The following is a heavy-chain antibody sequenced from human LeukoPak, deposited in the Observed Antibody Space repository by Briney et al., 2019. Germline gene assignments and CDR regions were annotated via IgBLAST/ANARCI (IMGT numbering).Heavy chain of an antibody. CDR2: IDHSGST. D-gene: IGHD6-13*01. CDR3: ARGIRYGNDF. V-gene: IGHV4-34*01. Sequence: SETLSLTCAVYGGSFSGYYWSWIRQPPGKGLEWIGEIDHSGSTNYNPSLKSRVTISVDTSKNQFSLKLSSVTAADTAVYYCARGIRYGNDFWGQGTLVTVSS. J-gene: IGHJ4*02. CDR1: GGSFSGYY.